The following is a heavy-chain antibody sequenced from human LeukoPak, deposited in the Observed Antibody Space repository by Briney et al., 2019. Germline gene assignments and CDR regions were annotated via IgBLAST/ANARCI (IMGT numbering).Heavy chain of an antibody. V-gene: IGHV3-23*01. CDR1: GFTFA. J-gene: IGHJ4*02. Sequence: EGSLRLSCVASGFTFAMNWVRQAPGKGLEWVSLISGSGGNTYYADSVKGRFTISRDNSKNTLYLQMNSLRAEDTAVYYCALLNDDYGLGGDFDYWGQGTLVTVSS. CDR2: ISGSGGNT. D-gene: IGHD4-17*01. CDR3: ALLNDDYGLGGDFDY.